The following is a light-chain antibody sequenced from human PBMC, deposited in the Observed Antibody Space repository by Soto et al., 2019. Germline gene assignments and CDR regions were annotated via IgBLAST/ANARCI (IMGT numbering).Light chain of an antibody. CDR1: QSTSSN. CDR3: RQRSNWPIT. J-gene: IGKJ5*01. V-gene: IGKV3-11*01. CDR2: DAS. Sequence: EIVMAQSPATLSLTPSGRATLSFMANQSTSSNLAWYQQKPGQAPRLLIYDASSRPTDIPARFSGSGSGTDFTLTISSLEPEDFALYYCRQRSNWPITFGQGTRLEIK.